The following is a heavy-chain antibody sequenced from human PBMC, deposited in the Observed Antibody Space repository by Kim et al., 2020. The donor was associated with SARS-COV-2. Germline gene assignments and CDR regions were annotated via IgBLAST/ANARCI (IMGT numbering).Heavy chain of an antibody. CDR1: GASISSYY. CDR2: ISYSGST. CDR3: AGGYYFFFFDY. D-gene: IGHD1-26*01. Sequence: SETLSLTCTVSGASISSYYWTWIRQPPGKGLEWIGYISYSGSTNYNPSLKSRVTISIDTSKNQFSLKLSSVTAADTAVYYCAGGYYFFFFDYCVRGTLFT. J-gene: IGHJ4*02. V-gene: IGHV4-59*08.